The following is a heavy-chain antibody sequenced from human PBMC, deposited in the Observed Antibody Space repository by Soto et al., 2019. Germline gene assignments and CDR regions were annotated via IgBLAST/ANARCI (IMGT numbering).Heavy chain of an antibody. CDR1: GGIFNSYG. J-gene: IGHJ5*02. Sequence: QVHLVQSGAEVKKSGSSVKVSCKTSGGIFNSYGLSWVRQAPGQGPEWMGQIIPTFGSPKYAQKFQGRVTLTADESTNTAYMELSSLPSEDTAIYYCAREKFSNYFDPWGQGTQVTVSS. V-gene: IGHV1-69*01. CDR2: IIPTFGSP. CDR3: AREKFSNYFDP.